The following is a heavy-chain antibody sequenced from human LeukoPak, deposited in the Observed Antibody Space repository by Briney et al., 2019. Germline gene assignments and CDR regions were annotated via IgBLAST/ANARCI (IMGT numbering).Heavy chain of an antibody. V-gene: IGHV1-69*13. CDR1: GGTFSSYV. J-gene: IGHJ6*02. Sequence: GASVKVSCKASGGTFSSYVISWVRQAPGQGLEWMGGIIPIFGTANYAQKFQGRVTITADESTSTAYMELSSLRSEDTAVYYCSRGGYSYGLGHYYYYGMDVWGQGTTVTVSS. CDR3: SRGGYSYGLGHYYYYGMDV. CDR2: IIPIFGTA. D-gene: IGHD5-18*01.